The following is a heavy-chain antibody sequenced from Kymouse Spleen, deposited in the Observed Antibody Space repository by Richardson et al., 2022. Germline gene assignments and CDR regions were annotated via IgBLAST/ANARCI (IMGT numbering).Heavy chain of an antibody. D-gene: IGHD3-10*01. CDR3: TTYYYGSGSYFPFDY. CDR2: IKSKTDGGTT. V-gene: IGHV3-15*01. CDR1: GFTFSNAW. Sequence: EVQLVESGGGLVKPGGSLRLSCAASGFTFSNAWMSWVRQAPGKGLEWVGRIKSKTDGGTTDYAAPVKGRFTISRDDSKNTLYLQMNSLKTEDTAVYYCTTYYYGSGSYFPFDYWGQGTLVTVSS. J-gene: IGHJ4*02.